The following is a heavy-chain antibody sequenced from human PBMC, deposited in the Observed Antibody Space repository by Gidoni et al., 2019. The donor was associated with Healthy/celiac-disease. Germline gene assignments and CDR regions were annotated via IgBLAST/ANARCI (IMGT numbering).Heavy chain of an antibody. V-gene: IGHV1-2*02. J-gene: IGHJ4*02. CDR2: INPTSGGT. CDR1: GYTFPGYY. D-gene: IGHD6-6*01. Sequence: QVQLVQSGAEVKKPGASVKVSCTASGYTFPGYYMHWVRQAPGQWLEWMGWINPTSGGTNYAQKFQGRVTMTSDTSISTAYMELSRLRSDDTAVYYCARGAFEYSSSGIDYWGQGTLVTVSS. CDR3: ARGAFEYSSSGIDY.